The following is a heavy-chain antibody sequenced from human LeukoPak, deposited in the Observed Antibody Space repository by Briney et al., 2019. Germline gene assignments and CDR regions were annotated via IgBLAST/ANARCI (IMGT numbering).Heavy chain of an antibody. CDR1: GGSTSSYY. CDR3: ARGRSLNAFDI. V-gene: IGHV4-59*01. J-gene: IGHJ3*02. CDR2: IYYSGST. Sequence: PSETLSLTCTVSGGSTSSYYWSWIRQPPGKGLEWIGYIYYSGSTNYNPSLKSRVTISVDTSKNQFSLKLSSVTAADTAVYYCARGRSLNAFDIWGQGTMVTVSS.